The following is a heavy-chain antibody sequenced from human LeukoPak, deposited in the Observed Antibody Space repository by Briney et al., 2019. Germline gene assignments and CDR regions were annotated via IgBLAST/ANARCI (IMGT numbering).Heavy chain of an antibody. J-gene: IGHJ4*02. Sequence: PSETLSLTCAVYGGSFSGYYWSWIRQPPGKGLEWIGEINHSGSTNYNPSLKSRVTISVDTSKNQFSLKLSSVTAADTAVYYCARGGGIVGASDYWGQGTLVTVSS. CDR1: GGSFSGYY. CDR2: INHSGST. D-gene: IGHD1-26*01. CDR3: ARGGGIVGASDY. V-gene: IGHV4-34*01.